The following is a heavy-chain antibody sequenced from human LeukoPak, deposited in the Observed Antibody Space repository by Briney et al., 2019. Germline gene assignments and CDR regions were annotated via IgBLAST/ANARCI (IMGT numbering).Heavy chain of an antibody. CDR1: GFTFSSYA. J-gene: IGHJ3*02. D-gene: IGHD1-26*01. CDR3: ARVSGSYSIGAFDI. Sequence: GGTLRLSCAASGFTFSSYAMSWVRQAPGKGLEWVSAISGSGGSTYYADSVKGRFTISRDNSKNTLYLQMNSLRAEDTAVYYCARVSGSYSIGAFDIWGQGTMVTVSS. CDR2: ISGSGGST. V-gene: IGHV3-23*01.